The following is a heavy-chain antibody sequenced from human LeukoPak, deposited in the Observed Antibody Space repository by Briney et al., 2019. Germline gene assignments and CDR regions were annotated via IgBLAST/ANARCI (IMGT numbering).Heavy chain of an antibody. CDR2: IYTSGST. CDR3: ARLGYGSENNWFDP. Sequence: SETLSLTCTVSGGSISSYYWSWIRQPPGKGLEWIGYIYTSGSTNYNPSLKSRVTISVDTSKNQFSLKLSSVTAADTAVYYCARLGYGSENNWFDPWGQGTLVTVSS. J-gene: IGHJ5*02. D-gene: IGHD3-10*01. V-gene: IGHV4-4*09. CDR1: GGSISSYY.